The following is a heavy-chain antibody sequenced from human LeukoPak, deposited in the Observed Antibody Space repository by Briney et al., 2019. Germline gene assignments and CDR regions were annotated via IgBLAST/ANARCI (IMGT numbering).Heavy chain of an antibody. CDR2: INRDGSIT. D-gene: IGHD3-9*01. Sequence: PGGSLRLSCAASGFTFSTYWMHWVRQTPGKGLVWVSHINRDGSITEYADSVKGRFTVSRDNAKNTLFLQMNSLRAEDTAVYFCVRGTNDWSGMDVWGQGTTVTVSS. CDR3: VRGTNDWSGMDV. J-gene: IGHJ6*02. V-gene: IGHV3-74*03. CDR1: GFTFSTYW.